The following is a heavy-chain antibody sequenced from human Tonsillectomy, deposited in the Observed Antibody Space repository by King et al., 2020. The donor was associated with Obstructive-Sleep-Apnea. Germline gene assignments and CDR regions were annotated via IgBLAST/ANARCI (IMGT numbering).Heavy chain of an antibody. CDR1: GFSLTTNGVG. CDR2: IYWDDDK. J-gene: IGHJ3*02. CDR3: TLPLLSWLRLYRGDDAFDI. Sequence: ITLKESGPTLVKPTQTLTLTCTFSGFSLTTNGVGVGWIRQPPGKALEWLAVIYWDDDKRYSPSLQSRLTITKDTSKNQVVLKMTNMDPVDTATYFCTLPLLSWLRLYRGDDAFDIWGQGTMVTVSS. V-gene: IGHV2-5*02. D-gene: IGHD5-12*01.